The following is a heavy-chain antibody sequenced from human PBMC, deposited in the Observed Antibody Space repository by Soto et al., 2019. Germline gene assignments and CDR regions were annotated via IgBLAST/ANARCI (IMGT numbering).Heavy chain of an antibody. CDR3: ARDAWTTKGYYGMDV. Sequence: QVQLVESGGGVVQPGRSLRLSCAASGFTFSSYGMHWVRQAPGKGLEWVAVIWYDGSNKYYADSVKGRFTISRDNSKNTLYLQMNSLRAEDTAVYYCARDAWTTKGYYGMDVWGQGTTVTVSS. V-gene: IGHV3-33*01. J-gene: IGHJ6*02. D-gene: IGHD4-17*01. CDR1: GFTFSSYG. CDR2: IWYDGSNK.